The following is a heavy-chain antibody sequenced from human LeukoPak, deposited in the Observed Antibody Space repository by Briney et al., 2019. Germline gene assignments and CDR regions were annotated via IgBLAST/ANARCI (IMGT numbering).Heavy chain of an antibody. Sequence: GGSLRLSCAASGFTFDDYAMHWVRQAPGKGLEWVSGISWNSGSIAYADSVKGRFTISRDNAKNSLYLQMNSLRAEDTALYYCAKDSVSFDAFDIWGQGTMVTVSS. D-gene: IGHD4-11*01. CDR2: ISWNSGSI. V-gene: IGHV3-9*01. CDR1: GFTFDDYA. J-gene: IGHJ3*02. CDR3: AKDSVSFDAFDI.